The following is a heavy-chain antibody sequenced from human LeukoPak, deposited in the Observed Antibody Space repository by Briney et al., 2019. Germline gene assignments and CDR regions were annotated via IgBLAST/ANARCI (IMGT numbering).Heavy chain of an antibody. CDR3: ARGVGFGDYNWFDP. Sequence: ASVKVSCKASGFTFTNYNLHWMRQAPGQGLEWMGWISAYNGNTNYAQKLQGRVTMTTDTSTSTAYMELRSLRSDDTAVYYCARGVGFGDYNWFDPWGQGTLVTVSS. J-gene: IGHJ5*02. CDR2: ISAYNGNT. D-gene: IGHD4-17*01. CDR1: GFTFTNYN. V-gene: IGHV1-18*01.